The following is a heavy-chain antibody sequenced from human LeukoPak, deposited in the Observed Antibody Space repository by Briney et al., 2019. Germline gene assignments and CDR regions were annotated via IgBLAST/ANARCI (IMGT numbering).Heavy chain of an antibody. CDR3: ANLPYDSSGPQGH. Sequence: GGSLRLSCTASGSNFNTYYMSWVRRAPGEGLEWVANIGQDGNEKNYVDSVKGRFTISRDNAKNSVFLQMNSLRAEDTAVYYCANLPYDSSGPQGHSGQGTLVTVSS. V-gene: IGHV3-7*03. CDR2: IGQDGNEK. D-gene: IGHD3-22*01. J-gene: IGHJ4*02. CDR1: GSNFNTYY.